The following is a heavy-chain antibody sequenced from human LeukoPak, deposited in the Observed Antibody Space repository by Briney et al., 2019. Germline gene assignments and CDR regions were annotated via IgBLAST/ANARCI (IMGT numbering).Heavy chain of an antibody. CDR2: IIPIFGTA. CDR1: GGTFSSYA. CDR3: AREGRWLQLD. D-gene: IGHD5-24*01. V-gene: IGHV1-69*13. Sequence: GASVKVSCKASGGTFSSYAISWVRQAPGQGLEWMGGIIPIFGTANYAQKFQGRVTITADESTSTAYMELSSLRSEDTAVYYCAREGRWLQLDWGQGTLVTVSS. J-gene: IGHJ4*02.